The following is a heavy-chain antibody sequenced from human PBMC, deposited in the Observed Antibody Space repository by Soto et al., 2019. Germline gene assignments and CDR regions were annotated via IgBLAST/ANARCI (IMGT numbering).Heavy chain of an antibody. J-gene: IGHJ5*02. D-gene: IGHD6-19*01. CDR2: IIPIFGTA. V-gene: IGHV1-69*06. Sequence: GASVKVSCKASGGTFSSYAISWVRRAPGQGLEWMGGIIPIFGTANYAQKFQGRVTITADKSTSTAYMELSSLRSEDTAVYYCARGSSVAGTYNWFDPWGQGTLVTVSS. CDR3: ARGSSVAGTYNWFDP. CDR1: GGTFSSYA.